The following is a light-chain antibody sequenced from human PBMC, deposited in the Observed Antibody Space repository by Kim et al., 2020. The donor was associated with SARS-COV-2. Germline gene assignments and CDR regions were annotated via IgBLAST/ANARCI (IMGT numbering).Light chain of an antibody. Sequence: QPVLTQSSSASASLGSSVKLTCTLTSGHSGYIIAWHQQQPGKAPRYLMKLEGSGNYNKGSGVPDRFSGSSSGADRHLTISNLQSEDEADYYCETWDSNTRVFGGGTQLTV. J-gene: IGLJ3*02. CDR2: LEGSGNY. CDR3: ETWDSNTRV. V-gene: IGLV4-60*03. CDR1: SGHSGYI.